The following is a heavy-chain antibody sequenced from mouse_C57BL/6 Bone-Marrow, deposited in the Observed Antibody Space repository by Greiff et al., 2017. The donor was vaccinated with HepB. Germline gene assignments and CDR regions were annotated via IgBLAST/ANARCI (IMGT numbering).Heavy chain of an antibody. CDR3: ARVPIYYYLYYFDY. J-gene: IGHJ2*01. CDR2: ISDGGSYT. Sequence: EVNLVESGGGLVKPGGSLKLSCAASGFTFSSYAMSWVRQTPEKRLEWVATISDGGSYTYYPDNVKGRFTISRDNAKNNLYLQMSHLKSEDTAMYYCARVPIYYYLYYFDYWGQGTTLTVSS. CDR1: GFTFSSYA. V-gene: IGHV5-4*03. D-gene: IGHD1-1*01.